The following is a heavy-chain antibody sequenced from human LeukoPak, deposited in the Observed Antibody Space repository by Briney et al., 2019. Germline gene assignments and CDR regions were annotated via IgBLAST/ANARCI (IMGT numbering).Heavy chain of an antibody. Sequence: SETLSLTCTVSGGSISGGSYYWSWIRQPAGKALEWIGRVYTSGSTHYNPSLKSRVTISVDTSKNQFSLKLSSVTAADTAVYYCARDVRSGGTMVRGVYYYYMDVWGKGTTVTVSS. CDR2: VYTSGST. CDR1: GGSISGGSYY. J-gene: IGHJ6*03. D-gene: IGHD3-10*01. V-gene: IGHV4-61*02. CDR3: ARDVRSGGTMVRGVYYYYMDV.